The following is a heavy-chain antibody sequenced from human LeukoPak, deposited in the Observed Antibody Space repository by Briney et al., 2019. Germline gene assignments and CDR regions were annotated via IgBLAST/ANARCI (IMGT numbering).Heavy chain of an antibody. D-gene: IGHD2-15*01. J-gene: IGHJ4*02. CDR3: ARGNGAAQGYCSGGSCYLMNY. CDR2: INPNSGGT. CDR1: GYTFTDYY. Sequence: ASVKVSCKASGYTFTDYYMHWVRQAPGQGLEWMGWINPNSGGTNYAQKFQGWVTMTRDTSISTAYMELSRLRSDDTAVYYCARGNGAAQGYCSGGSCYLMNYWGQGTLVTVSS. V-gene: IGHV1-2*04.